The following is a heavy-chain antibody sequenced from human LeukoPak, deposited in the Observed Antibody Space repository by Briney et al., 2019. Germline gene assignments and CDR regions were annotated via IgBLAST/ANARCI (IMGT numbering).Heavy chain of an antibody. CDR1: GGSISTYF. V-gene: IGHV4-4*07. J-gene: IGHJ4*02. CDR3: ARADYKRLIDY. D-gene: IGHD4-11*01. Sequence: SETLSLTCSVSGGSISTYFWTWVRQPTGKGLEWIGRIYAGGLFGIGSGRTDYNPSLKSRVSISVDRSKNQFSLKLSSVTAADTAVYYCARADYKRLIDYWGQGTLVTVSS. CDR2: IYAGGLFGIGSGRT.